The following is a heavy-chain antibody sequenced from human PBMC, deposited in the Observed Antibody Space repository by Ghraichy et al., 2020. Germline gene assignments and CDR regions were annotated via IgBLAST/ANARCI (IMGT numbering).Heavy chain of an antibody. CDR3: ARRRFSYDFYFDY. CDR2: IYNTENT. CDR1: GAVITGYY. J-gene: IGHJ4*02. Sequence: SQTLSLTCSVSGAVITGYYWSWIRQPPGKGLEWIGYIYNTENTNYNPSLKSRVSMSVDTSRKQFSLMLTSVTAADTAVYYCARRRFSYDFYFDYWGQGALVTVSS. V-gene: IGHV4-4*08. D-gene: IGHD3-16*01.